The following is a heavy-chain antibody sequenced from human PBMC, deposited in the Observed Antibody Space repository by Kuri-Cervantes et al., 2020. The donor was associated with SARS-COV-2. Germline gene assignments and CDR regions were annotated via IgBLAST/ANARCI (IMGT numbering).Heavy chain of an antibody. J-gene: IGHJ5*02. CDR1: GFTFSSYG. CDR2: VRYDGSNK. D-gene: IGHD3-3*01. CDR3: ARVGYDFWSGPNWFDP. V-gene: IGHV3-30*02. Sequence: GGSLRLSCAASGFTFSSYGMHWVRQAPGKGLEWVAFVRYDGSNKYYADSVKGRFTISRDNSKNTLYLQMNSLRAEDTAVYYCARVGYDFWSGPNWFDPWGQGTLVTVSS.